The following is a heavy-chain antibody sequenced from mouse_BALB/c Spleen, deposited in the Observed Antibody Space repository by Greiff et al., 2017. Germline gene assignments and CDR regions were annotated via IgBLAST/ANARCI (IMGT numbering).Heavy chain of an antibody. CDR1: GYTFTDYW. Sequence: QVQLQQPGAELVMPGASVKMSCKASGYTFTDYWMHWVKQRPGQGLEWIGAIDTSDSYTSYNQKFKGKATLTVDESSSPAYVQLSSRTSEDSAVYYCARELGRYFDYWGQGTTVTVSS. CDR3: ARELGRYFDY. CDR2: IDTSDSYT. J-gene: IGHJ2*01. V-gene: IGHV1-69*01.